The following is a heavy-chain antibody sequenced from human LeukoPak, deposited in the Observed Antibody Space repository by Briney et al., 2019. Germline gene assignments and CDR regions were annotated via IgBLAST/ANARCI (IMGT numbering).Heavy chain of an antibody. Sequence: PSETLSLTCTVSGASICGGTHYYNWIRQHPGKGLEWIGYIYHTGITSYNPSLKSRVTMSVDTSMNQVSLKLSSLTAADTAVYYCAASAGVTLGRFWGQGTLVSVSS. V-gene: IGHV4-31*03. J-gene: IGHJ4*02. CDR2: IYHTGIT. CDR1: GASICGGTHY. CDR3: AASAGVTLGRF. D-gene: IGHD3-16*01.